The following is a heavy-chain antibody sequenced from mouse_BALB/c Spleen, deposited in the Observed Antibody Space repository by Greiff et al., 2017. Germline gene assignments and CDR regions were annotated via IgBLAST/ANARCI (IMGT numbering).Heavy chain of an antibody. V-gene: IGHV1-80*01. Sequence: VQRVESGAELVRPGSSVKISCKASGYAFSSYWMNWVKQRPGQGLEWIGQIYPGDGDTNYNGKFKGKATLTADKSSSTAYMQLSSLTSEDSAVYFCARDGYYDAMDYWGQGTSVTVSS. D-gene: IGHD2-3*01. CDR2: IYPGDGDT. CDR1: GYAFSSYW. CDR3: ARDGYYDAMDY. J-gene: IGHJ4*01.